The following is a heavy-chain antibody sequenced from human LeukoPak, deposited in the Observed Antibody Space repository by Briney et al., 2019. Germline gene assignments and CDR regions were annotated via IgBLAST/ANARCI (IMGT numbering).Heavy chain of an antibody. CDR1: GFTFSSYS. CDR2: ISSSSGTI. CDR3: ARDPAAAGPYYGMDV. V-gene: IGHV3-48*02. D-gene: IGHD6-13*01. J-gene: IGHJ6*02. Sequence: GGSLRLSCAASGFTFSSYSMNWVRQAPGKGLEWVSYISSSSGTIYYADSVKGRFTISRDNAKNSLYLQMNSLRDEDTAVYYCARDPAAAGPYYGMDVWGQGTTVTVSS.